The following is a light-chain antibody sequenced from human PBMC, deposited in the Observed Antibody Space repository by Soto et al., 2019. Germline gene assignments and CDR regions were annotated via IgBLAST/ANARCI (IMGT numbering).Light chain of an antibody. CDR3: QQYGSSPRT. CDR1: QSFSSY. Sequence: EIVLTQSPATLSLSPGERATLSCRASQSFSSYLAWYQQKPGQAPRLLIYDASNRATGIPARFSGSGSGTDFTLTISRLEPEDFAVYCCQQYGSSPRTFGQGTKVDI. CDR2: DAS. V-gene: IGKV3-11*01. J-gene: IGKJ1*01.